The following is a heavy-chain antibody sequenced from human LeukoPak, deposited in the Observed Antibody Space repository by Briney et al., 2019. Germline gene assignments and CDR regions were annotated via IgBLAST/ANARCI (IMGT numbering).Heavy chain of an antibody. V-gene: IGHV3-30-3*01. CDR1: GFTFSSYA. CDR2: ISYDGSNK. J-gene: IGHJ2*01. CDR3: ARDSTGYWYFDL. Sequence: GGSLRLSCAASGFTFSSYAMHWVRQAPGKGLEWVAVISYDGSNKYYADSVKGRFTISRDNSKNTLYLQMNSLRAEDTAVYYCARDSTGYWYFDLWGRGTLVSVSS. D-gene: IGHD3-3*02.